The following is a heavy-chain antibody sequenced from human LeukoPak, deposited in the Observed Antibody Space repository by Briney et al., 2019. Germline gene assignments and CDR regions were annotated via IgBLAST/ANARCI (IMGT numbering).Heavy chain of an antibody. J-gene: IGHJ4*02. CDR2: IWYDGGHK. V-gene: IGHV3-33*01. D-gene: IGHD3-22*01. CDR1: GFIFSSYD. CDR3: ARDPFDYYDSSGYSRPRNYYFDY. Sequence: PGRSLRLSCAASGFIFSSYDMHWVRQAPGMGLEWVAVIWYDGGHKYYAESVKGRFTISRDNSKNTLNLQMNSLRAEDTAVYYCARDPFDYYDSSGYSRPRNYYFDYWGQGSLVTVSS.